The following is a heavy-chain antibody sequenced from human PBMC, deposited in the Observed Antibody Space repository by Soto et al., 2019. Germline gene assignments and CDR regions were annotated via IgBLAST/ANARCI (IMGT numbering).Heavy chain of an antibody. CDR3: ARVNEFCSGGSCYGAPYYFDY. CDR1: GYTFTSYD. D-gene: IGHD2-15*01. J-gene: IGHJ4*02. Sequence: QVQLVQSGAEVKKPGASVKVSCKASGYTFTSYDINWVRQATGQGLEWMGWVNPNSGNTGYAQKFQGRVTMTRNTSISTAYMELSSLRSEDTAVYYCARVNEFCSGGSCYGAPYYFDYWGQGTLVTVSS. CDR2: VNPNSGNT. V-gene: IGHV1-8*01.